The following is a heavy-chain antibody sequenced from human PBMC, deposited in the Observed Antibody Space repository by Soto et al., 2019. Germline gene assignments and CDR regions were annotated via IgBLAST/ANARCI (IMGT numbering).Heavy chain of an antibody. D-gene: IGHD4-17*01. CDR2: ISSDGSEK. CDR1: GFTFSNYA. J-gene: IGHJ4*02. CDR3: ANSWTTLTTGFDF. Sequence: GGSLRLSCVACGFTFSNYAMHWVRQAPGKGLGWVAVISSDGSEKYYLDSVRDRFTISRDNSKNTLYLQMNNLRPEDTAMYYCANSWTTLTTGFDFWGQGALVTVSS. V-gene: IGHV3-30*18.